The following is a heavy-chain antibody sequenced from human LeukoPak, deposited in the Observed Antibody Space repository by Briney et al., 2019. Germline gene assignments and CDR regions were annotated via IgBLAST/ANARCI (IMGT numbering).Heavy chain of an antibody. CDR1: GFTFNTYT. V-gene: IGHV3-48*01. CDR2: ISSGSSSK. CDR3: VTGGRQAVMTY. Sequence: GGSLRLSCAASGFTFNTYTMNWVRQAPGKGLEWVSYISSGSSSKDYADPVKGRFTVSRDNAKKSLFLQMNSLRVEDTAVYYCVTGGRQAVMTYWGQGTLVTVSS. D-gene: IGHD2-21*01. J-gene: IGHJ4*02.